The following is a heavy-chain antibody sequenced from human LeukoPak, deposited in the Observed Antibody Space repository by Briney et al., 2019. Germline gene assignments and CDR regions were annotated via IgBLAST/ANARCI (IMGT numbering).Heavy chain of an antibody. J-gene: IGHJ6*03. CDR1: GYTFTGYY. CDR3: ARGGPPSDSYYYHMDV. D-gene: IGHD3-16*01. CDR2: INPNSGGT. V-gene: IGHV1-2*02. Sequence: ASVKVSCKASGYTFTGYYMHWVRQAPGQGLEWMGWINPNSGGTNYAQKFQGRVTMTRDTSISTAYMELSRLRSDDTAVYYCARGGPPSDSYYYHMDVWGKGTTVTVSS.